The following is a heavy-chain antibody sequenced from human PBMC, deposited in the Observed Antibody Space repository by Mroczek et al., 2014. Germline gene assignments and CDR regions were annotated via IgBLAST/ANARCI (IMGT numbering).Heavy chain of an antibody. CDR3: AREGFHYYYMDV. J-gene: IGHJ6*03. CDR2: ISYDGSNK. CDR1: GFTFSSYA. Sequence: QVQLVQSGGGVVQPGRSLRLSCAASGFTFSSYAMHWVRQAPGKGLEWVAVISYDGSNKYYADSVKGRFTISRDNSKNTLYLQMNSLRAEDTAVYYCAREGFHYYYMDVWGKGTTVTVSS. V-gene: IGHV3-30-3*01. D-gene: IGHD3-10*01.